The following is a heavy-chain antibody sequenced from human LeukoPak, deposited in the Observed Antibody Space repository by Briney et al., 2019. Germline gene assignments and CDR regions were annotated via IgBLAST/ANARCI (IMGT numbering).Heavy chain of an antibody. V-gene: IGHV3-74*01. J-gene: IGHJ4*02. CDR2: INSDGSST. Sequence: PGGSLRLSCVASGFTFSKNWMHWVRQAPGKGLVWVSRINSDGSSTSYADSVKGRLTISRDNAKNTLYLQMNSLRAEDTAVYYCVRAGPLGYCSSTSCRRYFDYWGQGTLVTVSS. CDR3: VRAGPLGYCSSTSCRRYFDY. CDR1: GFTFSKNW. D-gene: IGHD2-2*01.